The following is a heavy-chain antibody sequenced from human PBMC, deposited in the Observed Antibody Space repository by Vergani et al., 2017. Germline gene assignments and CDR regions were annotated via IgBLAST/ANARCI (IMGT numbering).Heavy chain of an antibody. CDR1: GYTFTSYG. CDR2: INPNSGGT. Sequence: QVQLVQSGAEVKKPGASVNVSCTASGYTFTSYGISWVRQAPGQGLEWMGWINPNSGGTNYAQKFQGRVTMTRDTSISTAYMELSRLRADDTAVYYCARDRGGFSNWFDPWGQGTLVTVSS. V-gene: IGHV1-2*02. J-gene: IGHJ5*02. CDR3: ARDRGGFSNWFDP.